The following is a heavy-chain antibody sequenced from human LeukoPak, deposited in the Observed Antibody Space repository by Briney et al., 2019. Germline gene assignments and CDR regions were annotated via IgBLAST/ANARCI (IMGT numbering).Heavy chain of an antibody. CDR1: GFTFSSYS. Sequence: GGSLRLSCAASGFTFSSYSMNWVRQAPGKGRVWVSSISSSSSYIYYADSLKGRFTISRDNAKTSLYLQMDSLRAEDTAVYYCARDRRFEIDGYVLSCFDYGGQETLATVSS. V-gene: IGHV3-21*01. CDR2: ISSSSSYI. J-gene: IGHJ4*02. D-gene: IGHD5-24*01. CDR3: ARDRRFEIDGYVLSCFDY.